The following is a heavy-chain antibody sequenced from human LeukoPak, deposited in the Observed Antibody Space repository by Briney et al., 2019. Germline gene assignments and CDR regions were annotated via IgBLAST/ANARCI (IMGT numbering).Heavy chain of an antibody. Sequence: GGSLRLSCAASGFTFSSYSMSWVRQAPGKGLEWVANIKQDGSEKYYVDSVKGRFTISRDNAKNSLYLQMNSLRAEDTAVYYCARSQSDYYGSGSHWDYWGQGTLVTVSS. CDR2: IKQDGSEK. D-gene: IGHD3-10*01. J-gene: IGHJ4*02. CDR3: ARSQSDYYGSGSHWDY. V-gene: IGHV3-7*01. CDR1: GFTFSSYS.